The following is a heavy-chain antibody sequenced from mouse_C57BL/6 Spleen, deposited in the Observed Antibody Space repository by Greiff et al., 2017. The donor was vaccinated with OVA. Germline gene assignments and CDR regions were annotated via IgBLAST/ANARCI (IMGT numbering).Heavy chain of an antibody. Sequence: QVQLKQSGAELARPGASVKLSCKASGYTFTSYGISWVKQRTGQGLEWIGEIYPRSGNTYYNEKFKGKATLTADKSSSTAYMELRSLTSEDSAVYFCARRGIYYDYDAVDYWGQGTTLTVSS. CDR3: ARRGIYYDYDAVDY. J-gene: IGHJ2*01. CDR1: GYTFTSYG. V-gene: IGHV1-81*01. D-gene: IGHD2-4*01. CDR2: IYPRSGNT.